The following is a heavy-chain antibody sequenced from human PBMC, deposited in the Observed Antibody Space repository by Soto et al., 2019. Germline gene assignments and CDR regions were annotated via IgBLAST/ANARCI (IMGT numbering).Heavy chain of an antibody. V-gene: IGHV3-21*01. D-gene: IGHD3-16*01. CDR3: ATGGASKSGHLWYFDL. CDR2: ISATTTYK. J-gene: IGHJ2*01. Sequence: EVQVVESGGGLVKPGGSLRLSCTASGFTFDSYTMNWLRQAPGRGLEWVSSISATTTYKYYADSVKGRFIISRDNARNSVYLQTNSLRGEDTAVYYCATGGASKSGHLWYFDLCGRGTLVTVSS. CDR1: GFTFDSYT.